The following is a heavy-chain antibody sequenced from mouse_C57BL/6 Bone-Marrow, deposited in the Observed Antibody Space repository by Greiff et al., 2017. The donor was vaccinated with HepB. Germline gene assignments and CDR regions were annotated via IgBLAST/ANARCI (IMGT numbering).Heavy chain of an antibody. J-gene: IGHJ2*01. D-gene: IGHD1-1*01. CDR1: GFPITSGYY. CDR2: ITHSGET. CDR3: AGDSFITTVVAKDY. Sequence: QVQLKESGPGLVKPSQSLFLTCSITGFPITSGYYWIWIRQSPGKPLEWMGYITHSGETFYNPSLQSPISITRETSKNQFFLQLNSVTTEDTAMYYCAGDSFITTVVAKDYWGQGTTLTVSS. V-gene: IGHV12-3*01.